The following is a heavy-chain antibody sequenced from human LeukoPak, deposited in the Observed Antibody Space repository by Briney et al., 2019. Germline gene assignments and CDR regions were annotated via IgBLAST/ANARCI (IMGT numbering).Heavy chain of an antibody. CDR2: INPFNGNT. Sequence: ASVKVSCKASGYTFIIYGFSWVRQAPGQGLEWMGWINPFNGNTNYARKFQDRVIMTTDTSTSTAYMELRTLRSDDTAVYYCAREGISGNEGAFDIWGQGTLVTVSS. V-gene: IGHV1-18*01. D-gene: IGHD5-12*01. CDR1: GYTFIIYG. J-gene: IGHJ3*02. CDR3: AREGISGNEGAFDI.